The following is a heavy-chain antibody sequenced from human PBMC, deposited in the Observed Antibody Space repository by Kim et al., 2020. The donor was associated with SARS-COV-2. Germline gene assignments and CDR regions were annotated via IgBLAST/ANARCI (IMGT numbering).Heavy chain of an antibody. J-gene: IGHJ5*02. CDR1: GDSISSSSYY. V-gene: IGHV4-39*01. D-gene: IGHD6-19*01. Sequence: SETLSLTCTVSGDSISSSSYYWGWIRQPPGKGLEWIGNVFYSGSTYYNPSLKSRVTISVDTSKNQFSLKLSSVTAADTAVYYCATTNGGWYPTWLDPWG. CDR2: VFYSGST. CDR3: ATTNGGWYPTWLDP.